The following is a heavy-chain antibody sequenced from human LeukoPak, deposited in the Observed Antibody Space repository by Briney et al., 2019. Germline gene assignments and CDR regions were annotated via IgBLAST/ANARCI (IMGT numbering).Heavy chain of an antibody. CDR3: ARDCSSTSCYRAYAFDI. CDR2: IYTSGST. CDR1: GGSISSYY. J-gene: IGHJ3*02. D-gene: IGHD2-2*02. Sequence: PSETLSLTCTVSGGSISSYYWGWIRQPAGKGLEWIGRIYTSGSTNYNPSLKSRVTMSVDTSKNHVSLKLSSVTAADTAVYYCARDCSSTSCYRAYAFDIWGQGTMVTVSS. V-gene: IGHV4-4*07.